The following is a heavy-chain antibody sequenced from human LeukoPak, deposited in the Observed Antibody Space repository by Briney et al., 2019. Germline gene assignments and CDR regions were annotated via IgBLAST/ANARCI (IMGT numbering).Heavy chain of an antibody. CDR3: ARATSTGYSSGWYPSF. V-gene: IGHV1-2*02. J-gene: IGHJ4*02. CDR2: INPNSGGT. D-gene: IGHD6-19*01. Sequence: ASVKVSCKASGYTFTGYYMHWVRQAPGQGLEWMGWINPNSGGTNYAQKFQGRVTMTRDTSINTAYMELSRLRSDDTAVYYCARATSTGYSSGWYPSFWGQGTLVTVSS. CDR1: GYTFTGYY.